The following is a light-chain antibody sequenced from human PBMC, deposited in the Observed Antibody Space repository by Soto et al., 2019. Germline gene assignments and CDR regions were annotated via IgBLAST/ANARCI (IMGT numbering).Light chain of an antibody. V-gene: IGKV3-20*01. CDR1: QSISSTY. CDR2: GAS. CDR3: QLYGSSPLFT. Sequence: IVLTQSPDTLSLSPGERATLSCRASQSISSTYLAWFQQKAGQTPRLLISGASSRATGIPERFSGSGSGTDFTLTISRLEPEDFAVYWCQLYGSSPLFTFGPGTKVDIK. J-gene: IGKJ3*01.